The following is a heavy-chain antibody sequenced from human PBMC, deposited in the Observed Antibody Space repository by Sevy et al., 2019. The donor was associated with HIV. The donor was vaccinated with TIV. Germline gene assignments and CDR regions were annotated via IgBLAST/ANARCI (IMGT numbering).Heavy chain of an antibody. CDR3: TTEGGEMIVVEKNYYYYYGMDV. Sequence: GGSLRLSCAASGFTFSNAWMSWVRQAPGKGLEWVGRIKSKTDCGTTDYAAPVKGRFTISRDDSKNTLYLQMNSLKTEDTAVYYCTTEGGEMIVVEKNYYYYYGMDVWGQGTTVTVSS. CDR2: IKSKTDCGTT. J-gene: IGHJ6*02. CDR1: GFTFSNAW. V-gene: IGHV3-15*01. D-gene: IGHD3-22*01.